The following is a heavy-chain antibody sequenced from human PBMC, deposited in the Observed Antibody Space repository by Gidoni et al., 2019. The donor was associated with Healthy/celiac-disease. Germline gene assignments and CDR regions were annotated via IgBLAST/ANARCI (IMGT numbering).Heavy chain of an antibody. V-gene: IGHV4-39*01. CDR2: IYYSGST. CDR1: GGSISSSSYY. D-gene: IGHD6-13*01. CDR3: ARQESGYSSHNWYFDL. J-gene: IGHJ2*01. Sequence: QLQLQESGPGLVKPSETLSLTCTVSGGSISSSSYYWGWIRQPPGKGLEWIGSIYYSGSTYYNPSLKSRVTISVDTSKNQFSLKLSSVTAADTAVYYCARQESGYSSHNWYFDLWGRGTLVTVSS.